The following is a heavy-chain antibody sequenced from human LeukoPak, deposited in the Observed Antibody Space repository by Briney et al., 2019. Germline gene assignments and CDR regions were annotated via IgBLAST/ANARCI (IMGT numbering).Heavy chain of an antibody. CDR1: GYTFTSYG. V-gene: IGHV1-18*01. D-gene: IGHD1-26*01. Sequence: GASVKVSCKASGYTFTSYGISWVRQAPGQGLEWMGWISAYNGNTSYAQKLQGRVTMTTDTSTSTAYMELRSLRSDDTAVYYCARDAEWELPYYFDYWGQGTLVTVSS. CDR2: ISAYNGNT. CDR3: ARDAEWELPYYFDY. J-gene: IGHJ4*02.